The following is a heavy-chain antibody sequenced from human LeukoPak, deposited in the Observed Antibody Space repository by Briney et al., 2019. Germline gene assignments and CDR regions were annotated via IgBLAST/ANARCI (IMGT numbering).Heavy chain of an antibody. V-gene: IGHV3-23*01. CDR1: GFTFSNYA. J-gene: IGHJ4*02. D-gene: IGHD3-22*01. CDR2: INGIGGST. CDR3: AKDAMGDYYDSSGYYRI. Sequence: GGSLRLSCAASGFTFSNYAMNWVRQAPGKGLEWVSSINGIGGSTYYADSVKGRFTISRDNSKNTLYLQMNSLRAEDTAVYYCAKDAMGDYYDSSGYYRIWGQGTLVTVSS.